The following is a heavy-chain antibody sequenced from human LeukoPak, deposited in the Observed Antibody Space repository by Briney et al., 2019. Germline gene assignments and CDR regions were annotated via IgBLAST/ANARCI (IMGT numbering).Heavy chain of an antibody. V-gene: IGHV1-2*06. CDR2: INPNSGGT. D-gene: IGHD3-10*01. CDR1: GYTFTGYY. CDR3: ARALDYYGSGSYTDY. Sequence: ASVKVSCKASGYTFTGYYIHWVRQAPGQGLEWMGRINPNSGGTNYAQKFQGRVTMTTDTTISTAYMEQSRLRSADTAVYYCARALDYYGSGSYTDYWGQGTLVIVSS. J-gene: IGHJ4*02.